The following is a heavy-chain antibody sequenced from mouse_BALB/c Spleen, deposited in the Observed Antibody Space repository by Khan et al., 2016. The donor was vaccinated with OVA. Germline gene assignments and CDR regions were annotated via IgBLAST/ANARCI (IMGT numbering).Heavy chain of an antibody. J-gene: IGHJ3*01. CDR3: AREGAYYRSDGWFAY. CDR1: GYTFTSYT. CDR2: INPSSGYT. V-gene: IGHV1-4*01. Sequence: QVQLQQSGAELARPGASVKMSCKASGYTFTSYTMHWVKQRPGQGLEWIGYINPSSGYTNYNQKFKDKATLTADKSSSTAYMQLSSLTSEDSVVYYCAREGAYYRSDGWFAYWGQGTLVTVSA. D-gene: IGHD2-14*01.